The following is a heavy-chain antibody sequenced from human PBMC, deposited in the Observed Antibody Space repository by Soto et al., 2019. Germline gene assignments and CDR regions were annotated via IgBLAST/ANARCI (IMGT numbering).Heavy chain of an antibody. CDR2: MSHSGRT. J-gene: IGHJ3*02. Sequence: SETLSLTCAVYGGFVTSGSYYWSWIRQPPGKGLEWIGEMSHSGRTHFNPSLKSRVTISVDTSKNQFTLKMSSVTAADTALYYCARVERGTATTVVDAFDIWGPGTMVTVS. V-gene: IGHV4-34*01. CDR3: ARVERGTATTVVDAFDI. CDR1: GGFVTSGSYY. D-gene: IGHD1-1*01.